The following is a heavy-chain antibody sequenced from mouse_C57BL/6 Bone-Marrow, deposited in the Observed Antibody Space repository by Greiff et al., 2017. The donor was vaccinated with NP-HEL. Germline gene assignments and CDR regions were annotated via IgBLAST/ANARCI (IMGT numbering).Heavy chain of an antibody. D-gene: IGHD2-3*01. J-gene: IGHJ2*01. CDR1: GYTFTSYW. CDR3: ARERDGYYEDY. CDR2: IHPNSGST. Sequence: VQLQQSGAELVKPGASVKLSCKASGYTFTSYWMHWVKQRPGQGLEWIGMIHPNSGSTNYNEKFKSKATLTVDKSSSTAYMQLSSLTSEDSAVYYCARERDGYYEDYWGQGTTLTVSS. V-gene: IGHV1-64*01.